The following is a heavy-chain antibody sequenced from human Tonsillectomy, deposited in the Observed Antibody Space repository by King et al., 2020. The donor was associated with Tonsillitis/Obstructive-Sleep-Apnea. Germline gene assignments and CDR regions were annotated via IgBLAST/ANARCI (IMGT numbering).Heavy chain of an antibody. Sequence: VQLVESGAEVKKPGASVKVSCKASGYTFSSYGIIWVRQAPGQGLEWMGWISVYKDNTNYAQKFQGRVTMTTDTSTSTAYMELRSLRSDDTALYYCARGPRYCSSTSCYKDYYYYMDVCGKGTTVTVSS. V-gene: IGHV1-18*01. J-gene: IGHJ6*03. CDR3: ARGPRYCSSTSCYKDYYYYMDV. CDR1: GYTFSSYG. CDR2: ISVYKDNT. D-gene: IGHD2-2*02.